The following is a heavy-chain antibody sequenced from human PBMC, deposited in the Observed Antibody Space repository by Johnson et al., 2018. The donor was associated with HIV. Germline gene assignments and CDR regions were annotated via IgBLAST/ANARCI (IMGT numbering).Heavy chain of an antibody. CDR2: INWNGGRT. CDR3: TRTLKWELGLPDWDAFDI. Sequence: VQLVESGGGLIQPGGSLRLSCAASGFIVSFNSMHWVRQAPWKGLEWVSGINWNGGRTGYADSVKGRFTISRDNAKNSLYLQMNSLRAEDTALYYCTRTLKWELGLPDWDAFDIWGQGTMVTVSS. CDR1: GFIVSFNS. D-gene: IGHD1-26*01. J-gene: IGHJ3*02. V-gene: IGHV3-20*04.